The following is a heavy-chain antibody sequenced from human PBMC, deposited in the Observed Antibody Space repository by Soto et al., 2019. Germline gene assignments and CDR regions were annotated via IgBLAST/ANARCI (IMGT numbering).Heavy chain of an antibody. V-gene: IGHV1-2*02. CDR2: ISPNSWGT. Sequence: VKVSCKASRYTFTGYYMRWVRQAPGQGLVWRGWISPNSWGTNYAQKLQGRVTITRDTPISTAYTETSTVRWDDTAGYYCARSTGDCWSGYYLDPWGQGTLVTVSS. D-gene: IGHD3-3*01. CDR3: ARSTGDCWSGYYLDP. CDR1: RYTFTGYY. J-gene: IGHJ5*02.